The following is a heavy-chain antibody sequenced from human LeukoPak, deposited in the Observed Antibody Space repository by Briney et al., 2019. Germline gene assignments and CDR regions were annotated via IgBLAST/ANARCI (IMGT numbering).Heavy chain of an antibody. CDR2: IYNAKNT. CDR3: VQTTGWPGFDF. D-gene: IGHD6-19*01. J-gene: IGHJ4*02. Sequence: SETLSLTCSASGASTSSRYWSWIRQFPGGTLEWIGHIYNAKNTKYNPSLTSRVTISVDTSRNQFSLSLTSLTAADTAIYYCVQTTGWPGFDFWGPGALVTVSS. CDR1: GASTSSRY. V-gene: IGHV4-59*08.